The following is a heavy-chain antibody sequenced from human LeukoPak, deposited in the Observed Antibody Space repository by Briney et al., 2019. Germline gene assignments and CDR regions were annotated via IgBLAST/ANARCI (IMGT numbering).Heavy chain of an antibody. CDR3: AGSTIVGNSFDS. CDR2: ISSSSSYI. CDR1: GFTFSSYS. J-gene: IGHJ5*01. V-gene: IGHV3-21*01. Sequence: GDSLTLSCAASGFTFSSYSMKWVRHAPGKGLEWVSSISSSSSYIYYAASVKGRFTISRDNANNTLYLQMNRLKDEDTAVYYCAGSTIVGNSFDSWGQGTLVTVSS. D-gene: IGHD4-11*01.